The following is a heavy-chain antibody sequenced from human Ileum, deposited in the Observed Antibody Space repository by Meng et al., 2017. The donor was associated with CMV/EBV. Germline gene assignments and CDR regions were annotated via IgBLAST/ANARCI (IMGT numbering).Heavy chain of an antibody. D-gene: IGHD1-1*01. CDR1: GFTLSAHY. CDR2: TRNKVNDYTT. CDR3: ARGIGTWDAYDV. V-gene: IGHV3-72*01. Sequence: GESLKISCAASGFTLSAHYMDWVRQAPGKGLEWVGRTRNKVNDYTTEYVASVKGRFIISRDDSRNSVYLQMNSLKNEDTAVYYCARGIGTWDAYDVWGQGTMVTVSS. J-gene: IGHJ3*01.